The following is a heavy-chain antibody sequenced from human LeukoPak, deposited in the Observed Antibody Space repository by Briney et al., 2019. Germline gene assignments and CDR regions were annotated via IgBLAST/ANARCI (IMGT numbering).Heavy chain of an antibody. CDR3: AKRTPNYSPLRDFDY. Sequence: GGSLRLSCAASGFTFSNYAMTWVRQAPGKGLEWVSTIGGGGGYTFYADSVRGRFTISRDNSKNTLYLQLDSLRAEDTAVYYCAKRTPNYSPLRDFDYWGQGTLVTVSS. J-gene: IGHJ4*02. CDR1: GFTFSNYA. V-gene: IGHV3-23*01. CDR2: IGGGGGYT. D-gene: IGHD1-7*01.